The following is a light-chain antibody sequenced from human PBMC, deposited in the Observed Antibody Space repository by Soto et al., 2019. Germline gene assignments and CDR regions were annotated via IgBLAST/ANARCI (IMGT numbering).Light chain of an antibody. V-gene: IGKV3-11*01. Sequence: EIVFTQSPATLSFSPGERATLSCRASQSVSSYLAWYQQKRGQAPRLLIYDASNRATGIPARFSGSGSGTDFSLTISSLEPEDFAVYYCQQRSSWPLTFGGGTKVDIK. J-gene: IGKJ4*01. CDR2: DAS. CDR1: QSVSSY. CDR3: QQRSSWPLT.